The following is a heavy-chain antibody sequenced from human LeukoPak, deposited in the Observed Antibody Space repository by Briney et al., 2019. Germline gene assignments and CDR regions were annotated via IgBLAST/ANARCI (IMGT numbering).Heavy chain of an antibody. Sequence: GGSLRLSCAASGFTSSNYWMTWVRQAPGKGLEWVANIKHDGSEKYYVDSVKGRFTISRDDAKNSLYLQMNSLRAEDTAVYYCARDTYFDLWGRGTLVTVSS. V-gene: IGHV3-7*04. CDR1: GFTSSNYW. CDR2: IKHDGSEK. CDR3: ARDTYFDL. J-gene: IGHJ2*01.